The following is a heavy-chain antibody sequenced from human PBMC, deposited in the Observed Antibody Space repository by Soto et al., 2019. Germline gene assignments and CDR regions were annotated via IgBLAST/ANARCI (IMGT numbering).Heavy chain of an antibody. CDR3: ARGKDDGSGHYPLDY. J-gene: IGHJ4*02. Sequence: PSETLSLTCAVSGDSISSSHWWNWFRQPPGKGLEWIGEIYHSGSTTYNVSLRSRVTMSVDKSKNLFSLKLNSVTAADTAFYYCARGKDDGSGHYPLDYWGQGTLVTVSS. V-gene: IGHV4-4*02. CDR2: IYHSGST. CDR1: GDSISSSHW. D-gene: IGHD3-22*01.